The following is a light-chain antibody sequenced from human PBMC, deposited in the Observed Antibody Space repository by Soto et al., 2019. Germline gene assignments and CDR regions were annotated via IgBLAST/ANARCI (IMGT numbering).Light chain of an antibody. Sequence: VLMTQSPSTLSASVGDRVIITCRASQNINNWLAWYQQKPGQPPKLMIYKASILEGGVPSSFSGSGSGTEFTLTISSLQPDEFATYFCQQYDSHPYTFGQGTNLEIK. V-gene: IGKV1-5*03. CDR3: QQYDSHPYT. CDR1: QNINNW. CDR2: KAS. J-gene: IGKJ2*01.